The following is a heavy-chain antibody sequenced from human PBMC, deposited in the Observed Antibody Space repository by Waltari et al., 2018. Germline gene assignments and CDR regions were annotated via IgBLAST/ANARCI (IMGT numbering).Heavy chain of an antibody. CDR1: GFTFSSYG. V-gene: IGHV3-30*02. CDR3: FFYFFFFYGEDIGAEY. D-gene: IGHD3-16*01. J-gene: IGHJ4*02. CDR2: IRYDGSNK. Sequence: QVQLVEAGGGVVQPGGSLRLSCAASGFTFSSYGMHWVRQAPGKGLEWVAFIRYDGSNKYYADSVKGRFTISRDNSPLWLCLGVWWVGGLVWCFCYFFFYFFFFYGEDIGAEYWGQGTLVTVSS.